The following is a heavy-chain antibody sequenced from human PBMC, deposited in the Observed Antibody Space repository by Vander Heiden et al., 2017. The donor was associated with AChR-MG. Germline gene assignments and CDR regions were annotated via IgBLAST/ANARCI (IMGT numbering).Heavy chain of an antibody. CDR1: GGSFSGYY. CDR2: INHSGST. D-gene: IGHD2-2*01. Sequence: QVQLQQWGAGLLKPSETLSLPCAVYGGSFSGYYWSWIRQPPGKGLEWIGEINHSGSTNYNPSLKSRVTISVDTSKNQFSLKLSSVTAADTAVYYCARGPVVWGQGTLVTVSS. V-gene: IGHV4-34*01. J-gene: IGHJ4*02. CDR3: ARGPVV.